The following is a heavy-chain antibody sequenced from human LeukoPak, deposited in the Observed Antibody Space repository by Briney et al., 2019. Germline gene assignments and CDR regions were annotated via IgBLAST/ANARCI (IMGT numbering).Heavy chain of an antibody. D-gene: IGHD6-13*01. CDR1: GFTFSSYA. V-gene: IGHV3-30*04. CDR2: ISYDGSNK. Sequence: GGSLRLSCAASGFTFSSYAMHWVRQAPGKGLEWVAVISYDGSNKYYADSVKGRFTISRDNSKNTLYLQMNSLRAEDTAVYYCSSSWDFDYWGQGTLVTVSS. CDR3: SSSWDFDY. J-gene: IGHJ4*02.